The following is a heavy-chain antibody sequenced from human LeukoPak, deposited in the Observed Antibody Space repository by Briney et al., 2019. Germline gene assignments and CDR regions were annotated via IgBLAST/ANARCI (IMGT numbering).Heavy chain of an antibody. CDR3: ARDRDSSSWYGRFDP. D-gene: IGHD6-13*01. V-gene: IGHV1-18*01. Sequence: ASVKVSCKASGYTFTSYGISWVRQAPGQGLEWMGWISGYNSKPFYAQNFQGRVTMTTDTSTSTVYMELRSLRSDDTAVYYCARDRDSSSWYGRFDPWGQGTLVTVSS. CDR2: ISGYNSKP. J-gene: IGHJ5*02. CDR1: GYTFTSYG.